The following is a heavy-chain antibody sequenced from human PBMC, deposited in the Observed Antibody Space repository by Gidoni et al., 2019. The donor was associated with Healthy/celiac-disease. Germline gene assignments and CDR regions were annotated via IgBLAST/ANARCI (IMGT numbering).Heavy chain of an antibody. CDR1: GGSFSGYY. CDR2: INHSGST. V-gene: IGHV4-34*01. Sequence: QVQLQQWGAGLLKPSETLSLTCAVYGGSFSGYYWSWIRQPPGKGLEWIGEINHSGSTNYNPSLKSRVTISVDTSKNQFSLKLSSVTAADTAVYYCARGQGGGDPHAFDIWGQGTMVTVSS. J-gene: IGHJ3*02. CDR3: ARGQGGGDPHAFDI. D-gene: IGHD2-21*01.